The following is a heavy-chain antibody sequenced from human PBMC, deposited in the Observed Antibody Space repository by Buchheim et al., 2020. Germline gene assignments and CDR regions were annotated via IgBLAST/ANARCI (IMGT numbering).Heavy chain of an antibody. V-gene: IGHV3-23*01. CDR2: ISATGGST. J-gene: IGHJ4*02. Sequence: EVQLLESGGGLVQPGGSLRLSCAASGFTFSNYALSWVRQAPGKGLEWVSSISATGGSTYYADSVKGRFSISRDNSENALDLQMNSLRAEDTAVYYCAKEKGIAVAGSFDYWGQGTL. CDR1: GFTFSNYA. D-gene: IGHD6-19*01. CDR3: AKEKGIAVAGSFDY.